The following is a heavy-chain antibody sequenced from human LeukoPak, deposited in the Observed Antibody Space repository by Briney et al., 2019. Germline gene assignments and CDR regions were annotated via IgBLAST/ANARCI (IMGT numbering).Heavy chain of an antibody. CDR3: AKESTWFVYYYYGMDV. D-gene: IGHD2-2*01. V-gene: IGHV3-23*01. J-gene: IGHJ6*02. CDR1: GFTFSSYA. CDR2: ISDSGGNT. Sequence: GGSLRLSCAASGFTFSSYAMSWVRQAPGKGLEWVSSISDSGGNTYYADSVKGRFTISRDNSKNTLFLQMNSLRAEDTAVYYCAKESTWFVYYYYGMDVWGQGTTVTVSS.